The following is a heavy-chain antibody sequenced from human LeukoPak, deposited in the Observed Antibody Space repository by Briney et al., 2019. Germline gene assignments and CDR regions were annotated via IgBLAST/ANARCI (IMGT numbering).Heavy chain of an antibody. Sequence: SETLSLTCTVSGYSISSGYYWGWIRQPPGKGLEWIGSICHSGSTYYKPSLKSRVTISVDTSKNQFSLKLSSVTAADTAVYYCARGIVGATITYFDDWGQGTLVTVSS. J-gene: IGHJ4*02. CDR1: GYSISSGYY. D-gene: IGHD1-26*01. CDR2: ICHSGST. CDR3: ARGIVGATITYFDD. V-gene: IGHV4-38-2*02.